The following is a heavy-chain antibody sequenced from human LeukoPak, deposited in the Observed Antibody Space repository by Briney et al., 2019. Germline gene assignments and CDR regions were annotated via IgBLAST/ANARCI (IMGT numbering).Heavy chain of an antibody. D-gene: IGHD1-26*01. CDR3: AKDSKIVGATFRSYHYMDV. CDR1: EFTFSSYA. Sequence: GGSLRLSCAASEFTFSSYAMSWVRQAPGKGLEWVSAIRGSGDRTHYADSVKGRFTISRDNSKNTLYLQMNSLRAEDTAVYYCAKDSKIVGATFRSYHYMDVWGKGTAVTVSS. J-gene: IGHJ6*03. V-gene: IGHV3-23*01. CDR2: IRGSGDRT.